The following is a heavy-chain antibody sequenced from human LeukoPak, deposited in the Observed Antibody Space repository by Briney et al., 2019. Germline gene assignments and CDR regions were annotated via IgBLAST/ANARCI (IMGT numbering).Heavy chain of an antibody. Sequence: GGSLRLSCAASGFTFSSYEMNWVRQAPGQGLEWVSYISSSGSTMFYVDSVKGRFTISRDNAKNSLYLQMNSLRDADTAVYYCARDRRGHDWGQGTLVTVSS. CDR2: ISSSGSTM. CDR1: GFTFSSYE. D-gene: IGHD3-10*01. J-gene: IGHJ4*02. CDR3: ARDRRGHD. V-gene: IGHV3-48*03.